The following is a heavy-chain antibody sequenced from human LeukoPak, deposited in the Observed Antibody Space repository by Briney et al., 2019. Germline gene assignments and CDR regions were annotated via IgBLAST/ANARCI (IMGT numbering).Heavy chain of an antibody. J-gene: IGHJ4*02. Sequence: GGSLRLSCAASGFPFNTQDMRWVRQAPGKGLEWVSSIHADGVGIFYADSVRGRFTISRDNSKNTLDLQMNSLRVEDTAVYYCGKGRVSEWGQGTLVTVSS. CDR2: IHADGVGI. CDR3: GKGRVSE. CDR1: GFPFNTQD. V-gene: IGHV3-23*01. D-gene: IGHD6-19*01.